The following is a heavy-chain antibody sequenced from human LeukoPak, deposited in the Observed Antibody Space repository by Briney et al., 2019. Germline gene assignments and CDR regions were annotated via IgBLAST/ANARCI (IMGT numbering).Heavy chain of an antibody. Sequence: SETLSLTCTVSGGSFSSYYWSWIRQPPGKGLEWIGYIYYSGSTNYNPSLKSRVTISVDTSKNQFSLKLSSVTAADTAVYYCASEATYYYGSGSDAFDIWGQGTMVTVSS. CDR1: GGSFSSYY. CDR2: IYYSGST. V-gene: IGHV4-59*01. D-gene: IGHD3-10*01. CDR3: ASEATYYYGSGSDAFDI. J-gene: IGHJ3*02.